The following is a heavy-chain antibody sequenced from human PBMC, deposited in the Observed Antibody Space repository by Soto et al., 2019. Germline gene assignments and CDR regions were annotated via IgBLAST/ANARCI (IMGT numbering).Heavy chain of an antibody. CDR3: ARDLSSGYYFRGYFDY. J-gene: IGHJ4*02. CDR2: ISSSGSTI. CDR1: GFTFSSYE. Sequence: PGGSLRLSCAASGFTFSSYEMTWVRQAPGKGLEWVSHISSSGSTIYYADSVKGRFTISRDNAKNSLYLQMNSLRAEDTALYYCARDLSSGYYFRGYFDYWGQGTLVTVSS. D-gene: IGHD3-22*01. V-gene: IGHV3-48*03.